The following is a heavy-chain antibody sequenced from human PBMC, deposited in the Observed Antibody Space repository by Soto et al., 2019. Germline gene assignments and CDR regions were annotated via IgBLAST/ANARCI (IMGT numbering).Heavy chain of an antibody. CDR3: ARVLGRGSYRSFLPAGY. CDR1: GYTFTSYG. V-gene: IGHV1-18*01. Sequence: QVQLVQSGAEVKKPGASVKVSCKASGYTFTSYGISWVRQAPGQGLEWMGWISAYNGNTHYAQKLQGRVTMTTDTSTGTAYMELRSLRSDATAVYYCARVLGRGSYRSFLPAGYWGQGTLVTVSS. CDR2: ISAYNGNT. D-gene: IGHD3-16*02. J-gene: IGHJ4*02.